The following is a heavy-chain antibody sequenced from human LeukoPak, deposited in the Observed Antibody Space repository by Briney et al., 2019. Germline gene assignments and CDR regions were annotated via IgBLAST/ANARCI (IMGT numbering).Heavy chain of an antibody. CDR3: ARVIAAAGTSYYFDY. Sequence: SETLSLTCTVSGGSISSSSYYWSWIRQPPGKGLEWIGYIYYSGSTNYNPSLKSRVTISVDTSKNQFSLKLSSVTAADTAVYYCARVIAAAGTSYYFDYWGQGTLVTVSS. CDR2: IYYSGST. D-gene: IGHD6-13*01. J-gene: IGHJ4*02. CDR1: GGSISSSSYY. V-gene: IGHV4-61*01.